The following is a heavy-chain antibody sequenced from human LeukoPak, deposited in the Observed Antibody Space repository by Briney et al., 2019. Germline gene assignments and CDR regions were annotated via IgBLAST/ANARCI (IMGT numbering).Heavy chain of an antibody. D-gene: IGHD5-24*01. CDR3: ARGKRDGYNFDY. V-gene: IGHV4-61*05. CDR2: IYYSGST. Sequence: SETLSLTCPVSGDSISSSRDFWGWIRQPPGKGLEWSGYIYYSGSTNYNPSLKSRVNISVDTSKNQFSLKLSSVTAADTAVYYCARGKRDGYNFDYWGQGTLVTVSS. CDR1: GDSISSSRDF. J-gene: IGHJ4*02.